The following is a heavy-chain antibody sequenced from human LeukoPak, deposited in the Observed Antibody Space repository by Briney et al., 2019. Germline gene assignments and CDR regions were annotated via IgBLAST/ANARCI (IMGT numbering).Heavy chain of an antibody. Sequence: ASVKVSCKVSGYTLTELSMHWVRQAPGKGLEWMGGFDPEDGETIYAQKFQGRVTMTEDTSTDTAYMELSSLRSEDTAVYYCATVYRGDSSVPSAFDIWGQGTMVTVSS. D-gene: IGHD3-22*01. J-gene: IGHJ3*02. CDR2: FDPEDGET. CDR3: ATVYRGDSSVPSAFDI. V-gene: IGHV1-24*01. CDR1: GYTLTELS.